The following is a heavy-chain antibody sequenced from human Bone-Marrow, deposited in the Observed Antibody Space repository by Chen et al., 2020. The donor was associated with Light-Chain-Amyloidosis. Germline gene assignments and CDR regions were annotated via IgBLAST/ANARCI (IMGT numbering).Heavy chain of an antibody. CDR2: FDPEDGET. Sequence: QVQLVQSGAEVKKPGASVKVSCKVSGYTLTELSMHLLRQAPGKGLEWLGGFDPEDGETIYAQKFQVRVTMTEDTSTDTAYMELSSLRSEDTAVYYCGGLFSSSSWHGYYFDYWGQGTLVTVSS. CDR1: GYTLTELS. D-gene: IGHD6-13*01. V-gene: IGHV1-24*01. CDR3: GGLFSSSSWHGYYFDY. J-gene: IGHJ4*02.